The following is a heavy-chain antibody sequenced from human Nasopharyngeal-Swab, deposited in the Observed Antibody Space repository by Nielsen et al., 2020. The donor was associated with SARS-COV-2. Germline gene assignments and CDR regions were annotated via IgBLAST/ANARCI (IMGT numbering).Heavy chain of an antibody. CDR1: GGSISSGGYY. CDR3: ARGVRGYSYGYGGYNWFDP. J-gene: IGHJ5*02. D-gene: IGHD5-18*01. CDR2: IYYSGST. V-gene: IGHV4-31*03. Sequence: SETLSLTCTVSGGSISSGGYYWSWIRQHPGKGLEWIGYIYYSGSTYYNPSLKSRVTISVDTSKNQFSLKLNSVTAADTAVYYCARGVRGYSYGYGGYNWFDPWGQGTLVTVSS.